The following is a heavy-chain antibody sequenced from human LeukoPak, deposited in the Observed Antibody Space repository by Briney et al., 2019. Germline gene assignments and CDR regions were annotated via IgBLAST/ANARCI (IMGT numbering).Heavy chain of an antibody. Sequence: GGSLRLSCAASGFTFSSYSMNWVRQAPGKGLEWVSSISSSSSYIYYADSVKGRFTISRDNAKNSLYLQMNSLRAEDTAVYYCARTSPYCSSTSCYPFGYWGQGTLVTVSS. CDR2: ISSSSSYI. V-gene: IGHV3-21*01. J-gene: IGHJ4*02. CDR1: GFTFSSYS. D-gene: IGHD2-2*01. CDR3: ARTSPYCSSTSCYPFGY.